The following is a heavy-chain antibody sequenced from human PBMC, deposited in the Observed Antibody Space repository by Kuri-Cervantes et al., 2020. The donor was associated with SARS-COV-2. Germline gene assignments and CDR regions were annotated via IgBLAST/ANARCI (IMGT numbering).Heavy chain of an antibody. D-gene: IGHD3-3*01. V-gene: IGHV4-38-2*02. Sequence: SETLSLTCAVYGGSFSGYYWGWIRQPPGKGLEWIGSIYHSGSTYYNPSLKSRVTISVDTSKNQFSLKLSSVTAADTAVYYCARDNYDFWSGASLPGYWGQGTLVTVSS. CDR1: GGSFSGYY. J-gene: IGHJ4*02. CDR3: ARDNYDFWSGASLPGY. CDR2: IYHSGST.